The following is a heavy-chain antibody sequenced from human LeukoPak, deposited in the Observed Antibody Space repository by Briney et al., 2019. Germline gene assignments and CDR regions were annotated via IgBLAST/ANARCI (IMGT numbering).Heavy chain of an antibody. J-gene: IGHJ4*02. V-gene: IGHV4-34*01. CDR2: VNHSGSN. D-gene: IGHD2-21*02. CDR1: GGSFSGYY. Sequence: SETLSLTCGAYGGSFSGYYWSWIRQPPGKGLEWIGEVNHSGSNNHNPSLKSRVTISVDTSNNQFSLKLNSVTAADTAVYYCARAGVVVTAVPFFHYWGQGTLVTVSS. CDR3: ARAGVVVTAVPFFHY.